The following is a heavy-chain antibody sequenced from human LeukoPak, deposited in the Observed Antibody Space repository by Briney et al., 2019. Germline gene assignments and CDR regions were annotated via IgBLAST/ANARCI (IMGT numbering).Heavy chain of an antibody. CDR2: IYTSGST. Sequence: SETLSLTCTVSGGSISSGSYYWSWIRQPAGKGLEWIGRIYTSGSTNYNPSLKSRVTISVDTSKNQFSLKLSSVTAADTAVYYCARERGGPYCGGDCYVRLDYWGQGTLVTVSS. V-gene: IGHV4-61*02. D-gene: IGHD2-21*02. CDR1: GGSISSGSYY. J-gene: IGHJ4*02. CDR3: ARERGGPYCGGDCYVRLDY.